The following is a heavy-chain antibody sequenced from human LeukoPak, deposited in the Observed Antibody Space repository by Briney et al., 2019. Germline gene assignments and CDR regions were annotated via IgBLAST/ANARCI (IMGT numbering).Heavy chain of an antibody. CDR1: GGSFSGYY. CDR2: INHSGST. D-gene: IGHD3-22*01. Sequence: PSETLSLTCAVYGGSFSGYYWSWIRQPPGKGLEWIGEINHSGSTNYNPSLKSRVTISVDTSKNQFSLKLSSVTAADTAVYYCAREAVSGYHAGAFDIWGQGTMVTVSS. CDR3: AREAVSGYHAGAFDI. V-gene: IGHV4-34*01. J-gene: IGHJ3*02.